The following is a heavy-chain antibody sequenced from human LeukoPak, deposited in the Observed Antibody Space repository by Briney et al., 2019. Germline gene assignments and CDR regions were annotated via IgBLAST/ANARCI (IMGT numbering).Heavy chain of an antibody. D-gene: IGHD3-10*01. Sequence: PGGSLRLSCTASGFTFSGYEMNWVRQAPGKGLEWISYISSSGNTVYYTDSVKGRFTISRDNAKNSLYLQMNSLRAEDTAVYYRARDQWFGELIPFYFDYWGQGTLVTVSS. V-gene: IGHV3-48*03. CDR3: ARDQWFGELIPFYFDY. CDR2: ISSSGNTV. CDR1: GFTFSGYE. J-gene: IGHJ4*02.